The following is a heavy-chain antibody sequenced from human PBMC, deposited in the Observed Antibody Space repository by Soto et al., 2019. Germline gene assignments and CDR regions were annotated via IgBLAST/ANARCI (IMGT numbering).Heavy chain of an antibody. CDR1: GGTFSSYA. CDR2: IIPIFGTA. V-gene: IGHV1-69*01. J-gene: IGHJ5*02. CDR3: ASLITMVRGVIIFNWFDP. D-gene: IGHD3-10*01. Sequence: QVQLVQSGAEVKKPGSSVKVSCKASGGTFSSYAISWVRQAPGQGLEWMGGIIPIFGTANYAQKFQGRVTITADESTSTAYMELSSLRSEATAVYSCASLITMVRGVIIFNWFDPWCQGTLVTVSS.